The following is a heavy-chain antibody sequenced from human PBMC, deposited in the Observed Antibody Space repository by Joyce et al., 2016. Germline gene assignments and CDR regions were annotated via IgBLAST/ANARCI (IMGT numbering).Heavy chain of an antibody. CDR2: INYSGNT. CDR1: GGFISDGGYY. V-gene: IGHV4-31*11. Sequence: QVQLQESGPGLVQPSQTLSLTCGVPGGFISDGGYYWSWIRQRPGQGLEWIGYINYSGNTYYNPSLKSRRTIAIDMSKNQVSLRLTSVTAADTAVDYWARVPLSSAFDYWGQGILVTVSS. J-gene: IGHJ4*02. CDR3: ARVPLSSAFDY. D-gene: IGHD1-26*01.